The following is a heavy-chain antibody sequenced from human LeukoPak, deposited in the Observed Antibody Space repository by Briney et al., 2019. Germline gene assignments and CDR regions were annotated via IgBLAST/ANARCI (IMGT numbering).Heavy chain of an antibody. Sequence: PSETLSLTCAVYGGSFSGYYWSWIRQAPGKGLEWVSTISGSGITTYYADSVKGRFTISRDNSKNTLYLQMNSLRAEDTAVYYCAKAGGESYYYYMDVWGKGTTVTVSS. J-gene: IGHJ6*03. V-gene: IGHV3-23*01. CDR2: ISGSGITT. CDR3: AKAGGESYYYYMDV. CDR1: GGSFSGYY. D-gene: IGHD2-8*02.